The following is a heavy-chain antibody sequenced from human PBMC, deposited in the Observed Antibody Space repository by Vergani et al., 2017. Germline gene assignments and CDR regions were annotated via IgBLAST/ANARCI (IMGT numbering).Heavy chain of an antibody. V-gene: IGHV4-34*01. Sequence: VQLQQWGAGLLKPSETLSLTCAVYGGSFSGYYWSWIRQPPGKGLEWIGEINQSGSTNYNPSLKSRVTISVDTSNNQFSLKLSSVTAADTDVYYCARAPWYYDSSGYSLDYWGQGTLVTFSS. CDR3: ARAPWYYDSSGYSLDY. D-gene: IGHD3-22*01. CDR1: GGSFSGYY. J-gene: IGHJ4*02. CDR2: INQSGST.